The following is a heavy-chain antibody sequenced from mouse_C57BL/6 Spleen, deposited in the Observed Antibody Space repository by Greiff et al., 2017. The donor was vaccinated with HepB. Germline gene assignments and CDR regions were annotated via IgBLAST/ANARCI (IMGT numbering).Heavy chain of an antibody. D-gene: IGHD2-4*01. Sequence: EVMLVESGGGLVKPGGSLKLSCAASGFTFSSYAMSWVRQTPEKRLEWVATISDGGSYTYYPDNVKGRFTISRDNAKNNLYLQMSQLKSEDTAMYYCARKDYDGDWYFDVWGTGTTGTVSS. V-gene: IGHV5-4*03. CDR3: ARKDYDGDWYFDV. CDR1: GFTFSSYA. J-gene: IGHJ1*03. CDR2: ISDGGSYT.